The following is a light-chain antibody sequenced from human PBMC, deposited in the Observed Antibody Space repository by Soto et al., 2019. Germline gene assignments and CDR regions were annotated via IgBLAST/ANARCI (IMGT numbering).Light chain of an antibody. J-gene: IGKJ5*01. CDR2: DAS. V-gene: IGKV1-13*02. CDR3: QQLHGYPIT. Sequence: IQMTRSPSTLSAPVGYRFTITFRASQDISTVLAWYQQKPGKAPNPLIYDASGLESGVPSRFSGSGSGTDFTLTISSLQAEDFATYYCQQLHGYPITFGQGTQLEIK. CDR1: QDISTV.